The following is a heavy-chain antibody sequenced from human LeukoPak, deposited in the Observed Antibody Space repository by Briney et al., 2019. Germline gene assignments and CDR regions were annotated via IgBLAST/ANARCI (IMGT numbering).Heavy chain of an antibody. V-gene: IGHV1-2*02. D-gene: IGHD3-22*01. J-gene: IGHJ4*02. Sequence: GASVKVSCKASGYTFTGYYMHWVRQAPGQGLEWMGWINPNSGGTNYAQKFQGRVTMTRDTSISTAYMELSRLRSDDTAVYYCARDEEWYYYDSSGYQLFDYWGQGTLVTVS. CDR2: INPNSGGT. CDR3: ARDEEWYYYDSSGYQLFDY. CDR1: GYTFTGYY.